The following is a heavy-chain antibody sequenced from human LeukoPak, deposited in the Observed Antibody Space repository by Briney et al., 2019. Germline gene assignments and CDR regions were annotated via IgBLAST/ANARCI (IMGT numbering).Heavy chain of an antibody. CDR1: GYTFTSYG. CDR2: ISAYNGNT. V-gene: IGHV1-18*01. J-gene: IGHJ4*02. Sequence: ASVKVSCKASGYTFTSYGISWVRQAPGQGLEWMGWISAYNGNTNYAQKLQGRVTMTTDTSTSTAYMELRSLRSDDTAVYYCARGLVSGFGELSSPDYWGQGTLVTVSS. CDR3: ARGLVSGFGELSSPDY. D-gene: IGHD3-10*01.